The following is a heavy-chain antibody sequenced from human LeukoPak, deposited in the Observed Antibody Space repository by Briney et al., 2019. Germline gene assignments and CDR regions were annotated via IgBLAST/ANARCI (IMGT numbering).Heavy chain of an antibody. CDR2: INPTSGST. CDR3: ARDGGYSSGYYRGLY. D-gene: IGHD6-19*01. J-gene: IGHJ4*02. CDR1: GYTFTSYF. Sequence: GSVKVSCKASGYTFTSYFLHWVRQAPGQGLEWLGIINPTSGSTTYAQKFLGRVTVTRDRSTSTVYMELNSLRSEDTAVYYCARDGGYSSGYYRGLYWGQGTLVTVSS. V-gene: IGHV1-46*01.